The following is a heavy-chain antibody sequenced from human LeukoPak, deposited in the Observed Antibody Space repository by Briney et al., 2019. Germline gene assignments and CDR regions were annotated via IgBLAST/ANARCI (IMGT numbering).Heavy chain of an antibody. CDR2: IASDGSST. J-gene: IGHJ4*02. D-gene: IGHD4-23*01. CDR3: ARGRPHGNDY. V-gene: IGHV3-74*01. Sequence: GGSLRLSCAASGFTFSSYWMNWVRQAPGKGLVWVSRIASDGSSTTYADSVKGRFSISRDNAKNTLYLQMNGLRVEDTAVYYCARGRPHGNDYWGQGTLVTVSS. CDR1: GFTFSSYW.